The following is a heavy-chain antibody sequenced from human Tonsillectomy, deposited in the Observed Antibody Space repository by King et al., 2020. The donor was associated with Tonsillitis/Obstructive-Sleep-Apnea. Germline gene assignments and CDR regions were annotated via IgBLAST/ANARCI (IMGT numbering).Heavy chain of an antibody. CDR1: GGSITSNY. CDR3: ARVREGEGSSPRGYYDYYYMDV. Sequence: VQLQESGPGLVKPSETLSLTCTVSGGSITSNYWSWIRQPPGKGLEWIGYISDSGSTNYNPSLKSRVTISADTSKNQFSLKVSSVTAADTALYYCARVREGEGSSPRGYYDYYYMDVWGKGTTVTVSS. D-gene: IGHD6-6*01. J-gene: IGHJ6*03. CDR2: ISDSGST. V-gene: IGHV4-59*01.